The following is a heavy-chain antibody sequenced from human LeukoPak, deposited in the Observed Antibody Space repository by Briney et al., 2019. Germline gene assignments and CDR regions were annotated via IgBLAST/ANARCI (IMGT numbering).Heavy chain of an antibody. J-gene: IGHJ4*02. CDR1: GYTFTSYY. Sequence: GASVKVSCKASGYTFTSYYMHWVRQAPGQGLEWMGIINPSGGSTSYAQKFQGRVTMTRDTSTSTVYMELSSLRSEDTAVYYCARGAVWWLSFASRLDYWGQGTLVTVSS. V-gene: IGHV1-46*01. CDR2: INPSGGST. D-gene: IGHD5-12*01. CDR3: ARGAVWWLSFASRLDY.